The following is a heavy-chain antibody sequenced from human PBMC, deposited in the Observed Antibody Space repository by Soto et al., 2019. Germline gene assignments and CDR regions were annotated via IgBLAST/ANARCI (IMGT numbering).Heavy chain of an antibody. V-gene: IGHV4-39*01. J-gene: IGHJ4*02. D-gene: IGHD3-9*01. CDR3: ARHRGYYDILTGYYTELNFDY. CDR2: IYYSGST. CDR1: GGSISSSSYY. Sequence: PSETLSLTCTVSGGSISSSSYYWGWIRQPPGKGLEWIGSIYYSGSTYHNPSLKSRVTISVDTSKNQFSLKLSPVTAADTAVYYCARHRGYYDILTGYYTELNFDYWGQGTLVTVSS.